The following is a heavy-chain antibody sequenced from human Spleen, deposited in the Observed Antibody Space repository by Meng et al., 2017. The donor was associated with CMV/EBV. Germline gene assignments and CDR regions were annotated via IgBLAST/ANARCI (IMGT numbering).Heavy chain of an antibody. CDR1: GGSISSSSYY. V-gene: IGHV4-39*01. CDR3: ARQASSGPMNWFDP. CDR2: IYYSGST. J-gene: IGHJ5*02. Sequence: SCTVSGGSISSSSYYWGWIRQPPGKGLEWIGSIYYSGSTYYNPSLKSRVTISVDTSKNQFSLKLSSVTAADTAVYYCARQASSGPMNWFDPWGQGTLVTVSS. D-gene: IGHD6-19*01.